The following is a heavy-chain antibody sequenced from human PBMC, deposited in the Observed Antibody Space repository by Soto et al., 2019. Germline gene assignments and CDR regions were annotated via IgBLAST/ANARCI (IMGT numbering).Heavy chain of an antibody. D-gene: IGHD3-16*01. CDR1: GGSISSSIYY. CDR3: ARHPHMITFGGVEIQFDY. V-gene: IGHV4-39*01. Sequence: PSETLSLTCTVSGGSISSSIYYWGWIRQPPGKGLEWIGSIYYSGSTYYNPSLKSRVTISVDTSKNQFSLKLSSVTAADTAVYYCARHPHMITFGGVEIQFDYWGQGTLVTVSS. J-gene: IGHJ4*02. CDR2: IYYSGST.